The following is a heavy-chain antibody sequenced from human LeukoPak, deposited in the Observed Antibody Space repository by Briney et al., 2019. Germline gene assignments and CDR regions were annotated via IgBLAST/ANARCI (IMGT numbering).Heavy chain of an antibody. J-gene: IGHJ6*02. CDR2: IYSGGST. D-gene: IGHD3-9*01. CDR1: GFTVSSNY. Sequence: GGSLRLSCAASGFTVSSNYMSWVRQAPGKGLEWVSVIYSGGSTYYADSVKGRFPISRDNSKNTLYLQMNSLRAEDTAVYYCARDLRYFDWLLSHYYYYYGMDVWGQGTTVTVSS. CDR3: ARDLRYFDWLLSHYYYYYGMDV. V-gene: IGHV3-66*01.